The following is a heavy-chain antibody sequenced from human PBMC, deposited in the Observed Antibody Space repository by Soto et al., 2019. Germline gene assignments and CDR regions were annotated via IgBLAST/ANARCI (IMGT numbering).Heavy chain of an antibody. J-gene: IGHJ6*02. D-gene: IGHD3-22*01. CDR2: INHSGST. CDR1: GGSFRGYY. Sequence: SETLSLTCAVYGGSFRGYYWSWIRQPPGKGLEWIGEINHSGSTNYNPSLKSRVTISVDTSKNQFSLKLSSVTAADTAVYYCARNTYYYDSSGYYYDYYYYGMDVWGQGTTVT. V-gene: IGHV4-34*01. CDR3: ARNTYYYDSSGYYYDYYYYGMDV.